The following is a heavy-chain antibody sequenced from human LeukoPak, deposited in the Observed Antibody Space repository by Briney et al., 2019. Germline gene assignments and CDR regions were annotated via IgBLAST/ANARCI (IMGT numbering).Heavy chain of an antibody. J-gene: IGHJ5*02. V-gene: IGHV4-59*12. CDR2: IFYTGST. D-gene: IGHD3-10*01. CDR3: ARDSGTTGEVKFDP. CDR1: GGSISSYY. Sequence: SETLSLTCTVSGGSISSYYWSWIRQPPGKGLEWIGYIFYTGSTTYNPSLKSRVTMSLDTSKNQFSLKLSSVTAADTAVYYCARDSGTTGEVKFDPWGQGTLVTVSS.